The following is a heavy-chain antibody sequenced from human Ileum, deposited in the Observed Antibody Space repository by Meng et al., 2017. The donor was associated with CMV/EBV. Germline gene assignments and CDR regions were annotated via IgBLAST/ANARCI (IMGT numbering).Heavy chain of an antibody. V-gene: IGHV1-2*02. Sequence: ASVKVSCKASGYTFTGYYMHWVRQAPGPGREWMGWINPNSGGTNYAQKFQGRVTMPRDTYLSTAYMELSRLRSDDTAVYYCARGGAAAETYYYYYGMDVWGQGTTVTVSS. CDR2: INPNSGGT. CDR3: ARGGAAAETYYYYYGMDV. D-gene: IGHD2-2*01. J-gene: IGHJ6*02. CDR1: GYTFTGYY.